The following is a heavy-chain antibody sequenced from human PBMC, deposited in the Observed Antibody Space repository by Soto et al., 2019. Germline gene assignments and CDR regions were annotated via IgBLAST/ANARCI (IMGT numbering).Heavy chain of an antibody. J-gene: IGHJ6*02. CDR1: GGSFSGYY. CDR2: INHSGST. V-gene: IGHV4-34*01. Sequence: PSETLSLTCAVYGGSFSGYYWSWIRQPPGKGLEWIGEINHSGSTNYNPSLKSRVTISVDTSKNQFSLKLSSVTAADTAVYYCARPRDYGGNRDGMDVWGQGTTVTVSS. CDR3: ARPRDYGGNRDGMDV. D-gene: IGHD4-17*01.